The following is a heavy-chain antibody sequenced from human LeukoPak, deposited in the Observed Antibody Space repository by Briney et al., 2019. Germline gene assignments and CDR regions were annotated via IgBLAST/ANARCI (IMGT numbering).Heavy chain of an antibody. J-gene: IGHJ4*02. CDR1: GFTFSSYS. CDR2: ISSSSYI. D-gene: IGHD5-12*01. V-gene: IGHV3-21*01. Sequence: GALRLSCAASGFTFSSYSMNWVRQAPGKGLEWVSSISSSSYIYYADSVKGRFTISRDNAKNSLYLQMNSLRAEDTAVYYCARDDIVALFDYWGQGTLVTVSS. CDR3: ARDDIVALFDY.